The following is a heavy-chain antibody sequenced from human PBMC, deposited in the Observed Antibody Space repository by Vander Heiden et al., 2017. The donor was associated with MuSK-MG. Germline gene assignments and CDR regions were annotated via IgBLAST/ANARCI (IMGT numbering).Heavy chain of an antibody. V-gene: IGHV4-34*01. CDR2: INHSGST. D-gene: IGHD3-10*01. CDR3: ARGQHYIVRGPDLGRWFDP. CDR1: GGSFSGYY. Sequence: QVQLQQWGAGLLKPSETLSLTCAVYGGSFSGYYWSWIRQPPGKGLEWIGEINHSGSTNYNPSLKRRGTISVDTSKNQVSLKPRSGTAAETAVYSWARGQHYIVRGPDLGRWFDPWGQGTMVTVYS. J-gene: IGHJ5*02.